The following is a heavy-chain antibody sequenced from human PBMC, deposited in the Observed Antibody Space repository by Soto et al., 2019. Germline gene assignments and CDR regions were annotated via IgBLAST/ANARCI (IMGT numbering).Heavy chain of an antibody. D-gene: IGHD3-10*01. CDR1: GFDFSSNS. V-gene: IGHV3-23*01. J-gene: IGHJ5*02. Sequence: PWGSLTLACPASGFDFSSNSMTWVRQAPGKGLEWVSGISATGDKTFYLDSVRGRFTVSRDIYKNILYLHMSSLRAEDTAVYYCTKWSGFGDAWGQGTLVTVSS. CDR2: ISATGDKT. CDR3: TKWSGFGDA.